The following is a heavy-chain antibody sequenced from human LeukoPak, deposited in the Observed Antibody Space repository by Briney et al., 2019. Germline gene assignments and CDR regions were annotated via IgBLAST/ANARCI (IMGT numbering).Heavy chain of an antibody. V-gene: IGHV5-51*01. CDR3: ARQVEYTSSWYKFYYFDL. Sequence: GESLKISCKGSGYSFSNYWIGWVRQMPGKGLEWMGIIYPGDSDTRYSPSFQGQVIISADKSINTAYLQWSSLKASDTAMYYCARQVEYTSSWYKFYYFDLWGRGTLVTVSS. D-gene: IGHD6-13*01. CDR2: IYPGDSDT. CDR1: GYSFSNYW. J-gene: IGHJ2*01.